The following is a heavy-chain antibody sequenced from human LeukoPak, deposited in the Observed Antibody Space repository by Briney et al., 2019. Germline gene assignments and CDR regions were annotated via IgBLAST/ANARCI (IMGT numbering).Heavy chain of an antibody. CDR3: ARDRYVGATTAGDSDS. Sequence: PGGSVRLSCAASGFTFSDYYMSWIRQAPGKGLKWVSYIGSSGSTIYYADSVKGRFTISRDNAKNSLYLQMNSLRAEDTAVYYCARDRYVGATTAGDSDSWGQGTLVTVSS. J-gene: IGHJ4*02. D-gene: IGHD1-26*01. CDR2: IGSSGSTI. V-gene: IGHV3-11*01. CDR1: GFTFSDYY.